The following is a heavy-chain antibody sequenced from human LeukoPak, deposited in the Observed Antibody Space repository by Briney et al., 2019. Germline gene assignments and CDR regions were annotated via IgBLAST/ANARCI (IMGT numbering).Heavy chain of an antibody. CDR1: GFTFSSYS. J-gene: IGHJ4*02. D-gene: IGHD2-2*01. CDR3: ASGYCSSTSCLNFDY. Sequence: AGSLRLSCAASGFTFSSYSMNWVRQAAGKGLEWVSYISSSSSTIYYADSVKGRFTISRDNAKNSLYLQMNSLRAEDTAVYYCASGYCSSTSCLNFDYWGQGTLVTVSS. V-gene: IGHV3-48*04. CDR2: ISSSSSTI.